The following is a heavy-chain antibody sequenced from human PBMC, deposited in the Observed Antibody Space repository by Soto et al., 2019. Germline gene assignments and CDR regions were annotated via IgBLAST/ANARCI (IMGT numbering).Heavy chain of an antibody. D-gene: IGHD1-26*01. CDR2: ISAHNGNT. CDR3: ARGSYGDY. V-gene: IGHV1-18*01. Sequence: QAHLVQSGPEVKKPGASVKVSCKGSGYIFTSYGIDWVRQAPGQGLEWMGWISAHNGNTEYAQKFQGRVTVTRDTSTSTAYLELRSLRSDDTALYYCARGSYGDYWGQGALVTVS. CDR1: GYIFTSYG. J-gene: IGHJ4*02.